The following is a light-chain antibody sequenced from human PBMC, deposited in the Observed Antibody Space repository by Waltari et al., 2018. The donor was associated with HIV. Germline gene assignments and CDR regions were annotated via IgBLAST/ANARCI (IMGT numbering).Light chain of an antibody. V-gene: IGLV1-47*01. CDR2: RNN. CDR1: SSNIGSNY. CDR3: AAWDGSLSVVL. Sequence: QSELTQPPAASGTSGQSVTISCSGSSSNIGSNYVYWYQHVPGKTPQLLIYRNNKRPSGVPDRFSGSNSGTSASLAISGLRSDDEADYYCAAWDGSLSVVLFGGGTKLTVL. J-gene: IGLJ3*02.